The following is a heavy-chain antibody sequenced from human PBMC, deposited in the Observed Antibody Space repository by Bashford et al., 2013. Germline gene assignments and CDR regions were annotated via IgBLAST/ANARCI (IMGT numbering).Heavy chain of an antibody. CDR3: AIQYYYDSSGYPSGYFDY. Sequence: VRQAPGKGLEWVSVIYSGGSTYYADSVKGRFTISRDNSKNTLYLQMNSLRAEDTAVYYCAIQYYYDSSGYPSGYFDYWGQGTLVTVSS. CDR2: IYSGGST. D-gene: IGHD3-22*01. V-gene: IGHV3-53*01. J-gene: IGHJ4*02.